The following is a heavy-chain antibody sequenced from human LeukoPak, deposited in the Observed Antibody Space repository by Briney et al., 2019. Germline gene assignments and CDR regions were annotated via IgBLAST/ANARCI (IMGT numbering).Heavy chain of an antibody. CDR2: IYYSGST. V-gene: IGHV4-59*08. J-gene: IGHJ4*02. CDR1: GGSISSYY. D-gene: IGHD6-19*01. Sequence: SETLSLTCTVSGGSISSYYWNWIRQPPGKGLEWVGYIYYSGSTNYNPSLKSRVTISVDTSKNQSSLKLSSVTAADTAVYFCARQLRGEAVAGHLQPFDYWGQGTLVTVSS. CDR3: ARQLRGEAVAGHLQPFDY.